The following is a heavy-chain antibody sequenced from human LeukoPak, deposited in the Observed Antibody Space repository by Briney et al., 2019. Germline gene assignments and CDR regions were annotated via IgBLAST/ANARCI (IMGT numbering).Heavy chain of an antibody. V-gene: IGHV3-49*03. Sequence: PGGSLRLSCSASGFKFGDYVMIWFRQAPGKVLEWVGFIRSNTYGGTAEYAASVKGRFIISRDDSNSIAYLQMNCLTTENTAMYYCTRDLTFGQLLTYFFDYWGQGIQVTVSS. CDR3: TRDLTFGQLLTYFFDY. J-gene: IGHJ4*02. D-gene: IGHD3/OR15-3a*01. CDR1: GFKFGDYV. CDR2: IRSNTYGGTA.